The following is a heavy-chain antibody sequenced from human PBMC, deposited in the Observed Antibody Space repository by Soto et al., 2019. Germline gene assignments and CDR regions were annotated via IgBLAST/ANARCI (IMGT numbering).Heavy chain of an antibody. CDR3: AKGGTSHIYGIDV. D-gene: IGHD2-2*01. Sequence: EVQLLETGGGLVQPGGSLRLSCTASGFTFQNFVINWVRQAPGKGLEWVSIIGGTGQYTYYADSVGGRFTFSRDNSENTVYLEMNSLRAEDTAIYFCAKGGTSHIYGIDVWGPGTTVIVSS. CDR1: GFTFQNFV. V-gene: IGHV3-23*01. J-gene: IGHJ6*02. CDR2: IGGTGQYT.